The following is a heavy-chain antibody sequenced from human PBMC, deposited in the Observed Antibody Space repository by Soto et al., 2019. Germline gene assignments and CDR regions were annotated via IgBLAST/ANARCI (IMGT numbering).Heavy chain of an antibody. J-gene: IGHJ5*02. Sequence: GESLKFSCKGSGYSFTSYWIAWVRQMPGKGLECMGIIYPGDSDTRYSPSFEGQVTISADKSINTAYLQWSSLKASDSAMYYCARPFDTSGWYDHWGQGTLVTVS. CDR3: ARPFDTSGWYDH. V-gene: IGHV5-51*01. CDR2: IYPGDSDT. CDR1: GYSFTSYW. D-gene: IGHD6-19*01.